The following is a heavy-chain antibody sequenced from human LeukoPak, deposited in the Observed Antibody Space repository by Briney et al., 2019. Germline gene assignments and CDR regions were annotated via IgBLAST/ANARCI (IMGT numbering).Heavy chain of an antibody. D-gene: IGHD2-2*01. Sequence: GGSLRLSCAASGFTFSSYAMSWVRQAPGKGLEWVSAISGSGGSTYYADSVKGRFTISRDNSKNTLYLQMNSLRAEDTAVYYCAKDADRVVPAARDGLRFLNWFDPWGQGTLVTVSS. CDR3: AKDADRVVPAARDGLRFLNWFDP. CDR1: GFTFSSYA. V-gene: IGHV3-23*01. CDR2: ISGSGGST. J-gene: IGHJ5*02.